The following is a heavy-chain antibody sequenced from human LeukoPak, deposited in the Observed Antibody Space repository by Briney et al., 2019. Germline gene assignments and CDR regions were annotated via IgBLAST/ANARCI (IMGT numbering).Heavy chain of an antibody. CDR1: GGSISSGDYY. CDR3: ARGTYYYGSGSSDWFDP. Sequence: SSQTLSLTCTVSGGSISSGDYYWSWLRQPPGKGLEWIGYIYYSGSTYYNPSLKSRVTISVDTSKNQFSLKLSSVTAADTAVYYCARGTYYYGSGSSDWFDPWGQGTLVTVSS. CDR2: IYYSGST. V-gene: IGHV4-30-4*01. D-gene: IGHD3-10*01. J-gene: IGHJ5*02.